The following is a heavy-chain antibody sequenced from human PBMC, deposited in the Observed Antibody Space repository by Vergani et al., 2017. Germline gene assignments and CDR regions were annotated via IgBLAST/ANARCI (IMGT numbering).Heavy chain of an antibody. J-gene: IGHJ4*02. CDR2: IWYDGSNK. V-gene: IGHV3-33*06. CDR1: GFTFSSYG. CDR3: AKDVLGTTDY. Sequence: QVQLVESGGGVVQPGRSLRLSCAASGFTFSSYGMHWVRQAPGKGLEWVAVIWYDGSNKYYADSVKGRFTISRDNSKNTLYLQMNSLRAEDTAVYCCAKDVLGTTDYWGQGTLVTVSS. D-gene: IGHD1-1*01.